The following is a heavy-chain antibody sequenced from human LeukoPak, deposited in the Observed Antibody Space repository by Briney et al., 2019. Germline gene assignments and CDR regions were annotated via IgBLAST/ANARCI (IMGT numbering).Heavy chain of an antibody. CDR2: IYTSGST. V-gene: IGHV4-61*02. Sequence: PSETLSLTCTVSGGSISSGSYYWSWVRQPAGKGLEWIGRIYTSGSTNYNPSLKSRVTISVDTSKKQYSLKLSSVTAADTAVYYCVGTYDILTGYTPYFDYWGQGTLVTVSS. J-gene: IGHJ4*02. CDR1: GGSISSGSYY. CDR3: VGTYDILTGYTPYFDY. D-gene: IGHD3-9*01.